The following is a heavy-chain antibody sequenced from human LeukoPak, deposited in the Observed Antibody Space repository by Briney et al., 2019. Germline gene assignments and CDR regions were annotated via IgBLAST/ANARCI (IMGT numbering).Heavy chain of an antibody. CDR2: ITTTFYT. J-gene: IGHJ6*03. CDR1: GFTFNSYS. V-gene: IGHV3-21*01. Sequence: GGSLRLSCAASGFTFNSYSFNWVRQVPGKGLEWVSSITTTFYTYYTDSVKGRFTISRDNAKNSLYLQMISLRAEDTAVYYCARYYMDVWGKGTTVTVSS. CDR3: ARYYMDV.